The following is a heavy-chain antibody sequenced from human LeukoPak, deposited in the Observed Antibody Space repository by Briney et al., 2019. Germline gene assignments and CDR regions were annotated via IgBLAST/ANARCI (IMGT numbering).Heavy chain of an antibody. CDR1: GYSISSGYY. J-gene: IGHJ4*02. D-gene: IGHD3-22*01. CDR2: IYHSGST. V-gene: IGHV4-38-2*01. Sequence: PSETLSLTCAVSGYSISSGYYWGWIRQPPGKGLEWIGSIYHSGSTYYNPSLKSRVTISVDTSKNQFSLKLSSVTAADTAVYYCARVGSGYVVIDYWGQGTLATVSS. CDR3: ARVGSGYVVIDY.